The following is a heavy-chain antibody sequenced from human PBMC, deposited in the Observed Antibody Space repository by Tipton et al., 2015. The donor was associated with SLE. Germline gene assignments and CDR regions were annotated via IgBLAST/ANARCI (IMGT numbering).Heavy chain of an antibody. V-gene: IGHV4-39*01. CDR1: DVCISSSGYY. CDR3: ARRRDDYGNYYDY. Sequence: TLSLTCSVSDVCISSSGYYWGWVRQPPGKGLEWIGSIYYSGTTYYNPSLKSRVTVSVDTSKNQVALRLTSVTAADTALYYCARRRDDYGNYYDYWAQGTLVTVSS. CDR2: IYYSGTT. J-gene: IGHJ4*02. D-gene: IGHD4-17*01.